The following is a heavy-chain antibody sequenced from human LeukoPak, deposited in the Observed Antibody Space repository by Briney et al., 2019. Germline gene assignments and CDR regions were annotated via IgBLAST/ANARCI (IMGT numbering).Heavy chain of an antibody. D-gene: IGHD6-6*01. CDR3: AKGGTESSSSRSGFDI. CDR2: ISGSGGST. V-gene: IGHV3-23*01. J-gene: IGHJ3*02. CDR1: GFTFSAYA. Sequence: GGSLRLSCAASGFTFSAYAMSWVRQAPGKGLEWVSVISGSGGSTYNADSVKGRFTISRDTSKNTLYLQMNSLRAEDTAVYCCAKGGTESSSSRSGFDIWGQGTMVTVSS.